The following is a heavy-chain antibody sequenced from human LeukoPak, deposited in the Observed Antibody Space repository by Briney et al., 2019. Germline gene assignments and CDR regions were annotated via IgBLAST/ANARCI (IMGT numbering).Heavy chain of an antibody. Sequence: ASVTVSCKASGYTFTSNGFSWVRQAHGPGLGWMGWIGAYNGNTNYAQKLQGRVTMTTDTSTSTAYMELRSLRADDTAVYYCAREWGPGFDYWGKGTLVSVST. V-gene: IGHV1-18*01. CDR1: GYTFTSNG. CDR2: IGAYNGNT. J-gene: IGHJ4*02. D-gene: IGHD3-10*01. CDR3: AREWGPGFDY.